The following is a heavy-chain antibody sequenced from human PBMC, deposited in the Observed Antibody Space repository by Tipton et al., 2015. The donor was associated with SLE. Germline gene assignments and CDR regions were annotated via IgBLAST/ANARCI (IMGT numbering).Heavy chain of an antibody. V-gene: IGHV4-4*07. CDR3: ARGRTFGGVIVD. D-gene: IGHD3-16*02. Sequence: LRLSCTVSGGSISSYYWSWIRQPAGKGLEWIGRIYTSGSTNYNPSLKSRVTISVDTSKNQFSLKLSSVTAADTAVYYCARGRTFGGVIVDWGQGTLVTVSS. CDR2: IYTSGST. CDR1: GGSISSYY. J-gene: IGHJ4*02.